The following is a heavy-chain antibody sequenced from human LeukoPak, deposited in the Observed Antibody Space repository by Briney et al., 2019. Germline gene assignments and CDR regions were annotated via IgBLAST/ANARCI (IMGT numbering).Heavy chain of an antibody. CDR1: GGTFGSYA. CDR2: IIPIFGTA. CDR3: ARDKGDNWNYGEPFDY. J-gene: IGHJ4*02. Sequence: GASVKVSCKASGGTFGSYAISWVRQAPGQGLEWMGGIIPIFGTANYAQKFQGRVTITADESTSTAYMELSSLRSEDTAVYYCARDKGDNWNYGEPFDYWGQGTLVTVSS. D-gene: IGHD1-7*01. V-gene: IGHV1-69*13.